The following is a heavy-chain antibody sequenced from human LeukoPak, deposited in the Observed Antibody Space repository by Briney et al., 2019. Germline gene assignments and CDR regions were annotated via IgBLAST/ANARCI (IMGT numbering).Heavy chain of an antibody. J-gene: IGHJ1*01. CDR1: GFTLSSYA. CDR3: YGANAEH. D-gene: IGHD4-23*01. V-gene: IGHV3-74*03. CDR2: TNTDGSST. Sequence: GGSLRLSCAASGFTLSSYAMHWVRQAPGKGLVWVSGTNTDGSSTMYADSVKGRFTIARDNAKNTLYLQMNSLRAEDTAVYCCYGANAEHWGQGTLVTVSS.